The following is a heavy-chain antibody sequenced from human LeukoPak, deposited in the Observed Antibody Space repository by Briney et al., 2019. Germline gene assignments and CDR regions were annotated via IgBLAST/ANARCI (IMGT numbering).Heavy chain of an antibody. D-gene: IGHD6-13*01. J-gene: IGHJ6*03. CDR3: ARDSKQYSSNDYMDV. V-gene: IGHV3-23*01. Sequence: PGGSLRLSCAPSGFTFDNFAMTWVRQAPGKGLEWVSEITGSGGSTYYADSVKGRFTISRDNSKNTLYLQMNSLRAEDTALFYCARDSKQYSSNDYMDVWGKGTTVTVSS. CDR2: ITGSGGST. CDR1: GFTFDNFA.